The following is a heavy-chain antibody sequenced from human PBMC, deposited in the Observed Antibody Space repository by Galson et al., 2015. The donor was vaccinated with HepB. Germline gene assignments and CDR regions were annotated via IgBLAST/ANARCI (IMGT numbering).Heavy chain of an antibody. V-gene: IGHV3-49*03. CDR2: IRSKAYGGTT. J-gene: IGHJ3*02. D-gene: IGHD3-22*01. CDR3: TRASPLRYYYDSSGTLDAFDI. Sequence: SLRLSCAASGFTFGDYAMSWFRQAPGKGLEWVGFIRSKAYGGTTEYAASVKGRFTISRDDSKSIAYLQMNSLKTEDTAVYYCTRASPLRYYYDSSGTLDAFDIWGQGTMVTVSS. CDR1: GFTFGDYA.